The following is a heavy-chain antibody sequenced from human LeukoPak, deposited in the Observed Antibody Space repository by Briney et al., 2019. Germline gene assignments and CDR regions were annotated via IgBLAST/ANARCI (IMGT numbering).Heavy chain of an antibody. CDR1: GFTFSSYA. V-gene: IGHV3-30*04. CDR3: ARDLVRVGATPFDAFDI. J-gene: IGHJ3*02. D-gene: IGHD1-26*01. Sequence: GRSLRLSCAASGFTFSSYAMHWVRHAPGKGLEWVAVISYDGSNKYYADSVKGRFTISRDNSKNTLYLQMNSLRAEDTAVYYCARDLVRVGATPFDAFDIWGQGTMVTVSS. CDR2: ISYDGSNK.